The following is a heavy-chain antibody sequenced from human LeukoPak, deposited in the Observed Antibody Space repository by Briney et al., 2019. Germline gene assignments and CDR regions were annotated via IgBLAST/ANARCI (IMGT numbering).Heavy chain of an antibody. D-gene: IGHD2-15*01. CDR2: INPNSGGT. Sequence: ASVKVSCKASGYTFTGYYMHWVRQAPGQGLEWMGWINPNSGGTNYAQKFQGRVTMTRDTSISTAYMELSRLRSDDTAVYYCARSGGVVVVAATYYFDYWGQGTLVTVPS. CDR3: ARSGGVVVVAATYYFDY. CDR1: GYTFTGYY. J-gene: IGHJ4*02. V-gene: IGHV1-2*02.